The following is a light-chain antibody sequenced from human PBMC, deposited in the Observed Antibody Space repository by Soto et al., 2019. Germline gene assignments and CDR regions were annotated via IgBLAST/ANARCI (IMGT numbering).Light chain of an antibody. V-gene: IGKV3-15*01. CDR3: LQSYRTPLT. CDR1: QSVRSS. Sequence: EIVMTQSPATLSVSPGERATLSCRASQSVRSSIAWYQHKPGQAPRLLIYGASTRATGIPARISGSGSGTDFTLTISSLQPEDFATYYCLQSYRTPLTFGGGTKVDI. J-gene: IGKJ4*01. CDR2: GAS.